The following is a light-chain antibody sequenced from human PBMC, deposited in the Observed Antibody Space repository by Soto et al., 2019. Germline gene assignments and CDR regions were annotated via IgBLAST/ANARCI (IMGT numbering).Light chain of an antibody. V-gene: IGKV3-20*01. CDR1: QSVSSNY. Sequence: DIVLTQSPGTLSLSPGERATLSCRASQSVSSNYLAWYQQKPDQAPMLLNDGASNRATGIPDRFGGRWSGTVITLTSSMLDPDDLADYCCQHYGCSGTFGQGTKVDIK. CDR3: QHYGCSGT. CDR2: GAS. J-gene: IGKJ1*01.